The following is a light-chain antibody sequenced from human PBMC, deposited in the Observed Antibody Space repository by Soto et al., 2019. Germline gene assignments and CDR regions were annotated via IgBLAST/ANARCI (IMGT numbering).Light chain of an antibody. CDR3: QQFKAYPLT. CDR1: QDIDTA. J-gene: IGKJ4*01. CDR2: DAS. Sequence: AVQLAQSPSALSASVGDRITMTCRASQDIDTALVWYQQIPGKPPKFLMSDASSLDSGVPSRFSGSGSGTEFTLTINSLQPEDFAIYFCQQFKAYPLTFGGGTKVEIK. V-gene: IGKV1-13*02.